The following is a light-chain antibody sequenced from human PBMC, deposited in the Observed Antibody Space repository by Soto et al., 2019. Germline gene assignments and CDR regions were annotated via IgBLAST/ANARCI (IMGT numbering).Light chain of an antibody. J-gene: IGKJ3*01. Sequence: EIVMTQSPATLSVSPGERATLSCRASQSVSSNLAWYQQKPGQAPRLLIYGASTRATGIPARFSGSGSGTEFTLTISSLQSEDFAVYYCQQSYSHHFTFGPGATVDVK. CDR1: QSVSSN. CDR2: GAS. V-gene: IGKV3-15*01. CDR3: QQSYSHHFT.